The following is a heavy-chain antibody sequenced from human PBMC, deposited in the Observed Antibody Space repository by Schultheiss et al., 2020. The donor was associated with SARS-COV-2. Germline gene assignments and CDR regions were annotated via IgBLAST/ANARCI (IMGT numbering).Heavy chain of an antibody. CDR2: ISSSGSTI. D-gene: IGHD4-17*01. J-gene: IGHJ5*02. CDR3: ARAGRGTVPNAGWFDP. Sequence: GGSLRLSCAASGFTFSSYAMSWVRQAPGKGLEWVSAISSSGSTIYYADSVKGRFTISRDSAKNTLYLQMNSLRAEDTAVYYCARAGRGTVPNAGWFDPWGQGTLVTVSS. CDR1: GFTFSSYA. V-gene: IGHV3-23*01.